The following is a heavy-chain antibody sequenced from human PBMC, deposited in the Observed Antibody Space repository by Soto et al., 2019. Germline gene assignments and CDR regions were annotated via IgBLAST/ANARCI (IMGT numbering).Heavy chain of an antibody. V-gene: IGHV4-59*01. D-gene: IGHD2-15*01. J-gene: IGHJ5*02. CDR2: IYYSGST. Sequence: KPSETLSLTCTFSGGSISSYYWSWIRQPPGKGLEWIGYIYYSGSTNYNPSLKSRVTISVDTSKNQFSLKLSSVTAADTAVYYCARVGVVVANWVNWFDPWGQGTLVTVSS. CDR3: ARVGVVVANWVNWFDP. CDR1: GGSISSYY.